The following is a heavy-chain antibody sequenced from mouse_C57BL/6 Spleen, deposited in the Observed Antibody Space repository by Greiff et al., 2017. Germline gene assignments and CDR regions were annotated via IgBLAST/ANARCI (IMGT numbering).Heavy chain of an antibody. Sequence: DVKLVESGGGLVKPGGSLKLSCAASGFTFSDYGMHWVRQAPEKGLEWVAYISSGSSTIYYADTVKGRFTISRDNAKNTLFLQMTSLRSEDTAMYYCARELRYAMDYWGKGTSVTVSS. V-gene: IGHV5-17*01. J-gene: IGHJ4*01. CDR2: ISSGSSTI. D-gene: IGHD1-1*01. CDR3: ARELRYAMDY. CDR1: GFTFSDYG.